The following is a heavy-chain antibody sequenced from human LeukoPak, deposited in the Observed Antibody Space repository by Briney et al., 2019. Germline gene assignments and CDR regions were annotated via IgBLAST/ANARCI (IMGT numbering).Heavy chain of an antibody. J-gene: IGHJ6*03. CDR3: ARDPAQTYYYGSGYYYYYMDV. CDR2: ISSNGGST. Sequence: GGSLRLSCAASGFTFSSYAMHWVRQAPGKGLEYVSAISSNGGSTYYANSVKGRFTISRDNSKNTLYLQMGSLRAEDMAVYYCARDPAQTYYYGSGYYYYYMDVWGKGTTVTISS. V-gene: IGHV3-64*01. D-gene: IGHD3-10*01. CDR1: GFTFSSYA.